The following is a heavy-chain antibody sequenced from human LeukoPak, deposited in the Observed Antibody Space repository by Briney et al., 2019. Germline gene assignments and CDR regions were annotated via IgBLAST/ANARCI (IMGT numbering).Heavy chain of an antibody. CDR2: VSGSGGTT. CDR1: GFTFSGFA. J-gene: IGHJ4*02. V-gene: IGHV3-23*01. CDR3: AKDREGSGSYYLDY. D-gene: IGHD3-10*01. Sequence: PGGSLRLSCAASGFTFSGFAMSWVRQAPGKGLEWVSFVSGSGGTTYYADSVKGRFTISRDNSKNTLYLQMNSLRADDTAVYYCAKDREGSGSYYLDYWGQGTLVTVSS.